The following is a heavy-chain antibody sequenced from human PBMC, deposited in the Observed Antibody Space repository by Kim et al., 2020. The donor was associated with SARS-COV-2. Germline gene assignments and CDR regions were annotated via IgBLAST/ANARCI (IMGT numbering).Heavy chain of an antibody. D-gene: IGHD6-13*01. CDR3: ATLQQLVRPY. CDR1: GFTVSSNY. CDR2: IYSGGST. J-gene: IGHJ4*02. Sequence: GGSLRLSCAASGFTVSSNYMSWVRQAPGKGLEWVSVIYSGGSTYYADSVKGRFTISRDNSKNTPYLQLNSLRAEDTAVYYCATLQQLVRPYWGQGTLVTVSS. V-gene: IGHV3-53*01.